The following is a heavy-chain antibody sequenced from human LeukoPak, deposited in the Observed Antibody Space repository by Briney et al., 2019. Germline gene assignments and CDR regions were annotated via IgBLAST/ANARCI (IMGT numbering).Heavy chain of an antibody. CDR2: IYSGGST. J-gene: IGHJ4*02. V-gene: IGHV3-53*01. D-gene: IGHD6-19*01. CDR1: GFTVSSNY. Sequence: EGSLRLSCAASGFTVSSNYMSWVRQAPGKGLEWVSVIYSGGSTYYADSVKGRFTISRDNSKNTLYLQMNSLRAEDTAVYYCARAGDSSGWYYYFDYWGQGTLVTVSS. CDR3: ARAGDSSGWYYYFDY.